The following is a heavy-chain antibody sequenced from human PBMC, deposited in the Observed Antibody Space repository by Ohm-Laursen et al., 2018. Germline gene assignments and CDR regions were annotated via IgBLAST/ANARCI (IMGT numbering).Heavy chain of an antibody. J-gene: IGHJ4*02. CDR3: ARGPSGTATIG. D-gene: IGHD5-24*01. CDR2: ISETSSHI. V-gene: IGHV3-21*01. CDR1: GFSVISYD. Sequence: SLRLSCSASGFSVISYDMNWVRQAPGKGLEWISYISETSSHIYDADSAKGRFTISRDNSKNTLYLQMNSLRAEDTAVYYCARGPSGTATIGRGQGTLVTVSS.